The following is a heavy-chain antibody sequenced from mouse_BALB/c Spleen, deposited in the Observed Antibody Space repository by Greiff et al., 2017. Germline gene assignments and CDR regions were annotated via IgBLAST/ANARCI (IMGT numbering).Heavy chain of an antibody. J-gene: IGHJ1*01. V-gene: IGHV1-69*02. CDR1: GYTFTSYW. CDR3: TRDYGSRRYFDV. CDR2: IYPSDSYT. D-gene: IGHD1-1*01. Sequence: QVQLQQPGAELVRPGASVKLSCKASGYTFTSYWINWVKQRPGQGLEWIGNIYPSDSYTNYNQKFKDKATLTVDKSSSTAYMQLSSPTSEDSAVYYCTRDYGSRRYFDVWGAGTTVTVAA.